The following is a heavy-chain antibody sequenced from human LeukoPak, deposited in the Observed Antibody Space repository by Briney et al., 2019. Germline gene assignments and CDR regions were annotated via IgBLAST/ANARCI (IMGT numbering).Heavy chain of an antibody. CDR3: ARDPGVDTAMVGASSNYYYYYYMDV. CDR1: GGLTGSGTYY. CDR2: HYYNGDT. V-gene: IGHV4-39*02. Sequence: SETLSLTCTVSGGLTGSGTYYWGWIRQPPGKGLEWIGSHYYNGDTYYNPSLKSRVTISVDTSKNQFSLKLSSVTAADTAVYYCARDPGVDTAMVGASSNYYYYYYMDVWGKGTTVTVSS. D-gene: IGHD5-18*01. J-gene: IGHJ6*03.